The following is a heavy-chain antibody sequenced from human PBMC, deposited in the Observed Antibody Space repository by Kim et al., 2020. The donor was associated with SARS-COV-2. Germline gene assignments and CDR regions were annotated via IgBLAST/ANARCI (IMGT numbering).Heavy chain of an antibody. V-gene: IGHV3-23*01. Sequence: YADSVKGRFTISRDNSKNTLYLQMNSLRAEDTAVYYCAKDGALLLSWFDPWGQGTLVTVSS. CDR3: AKDGALLLSWFDP. D-gene: IGHD3-22*01. J-gene: IGHJ5*02.